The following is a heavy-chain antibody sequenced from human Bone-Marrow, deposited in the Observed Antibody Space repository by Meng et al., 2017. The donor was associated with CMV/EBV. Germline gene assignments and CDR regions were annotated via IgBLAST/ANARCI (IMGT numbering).Heavy chain of an antibody. D-gene: IGHD3-22*01. Sequence: GESLKKYCGASGFTFTSYEMNWVRQAPGRGLEWVSYISSSGSTIYYADSVKGRFTISRDNAKNSLYLQMNSLRAEDTAVYYCARASLTYYYDSSGYLDYWGQGTRVTFAS. CDR2: ISSSGSTI. CDR1: GFTFTSYE. V-gene: IGHV3-48*03. J-gene: IGHJ4*02. CDR3: ARASLTYYYDSSGYLDY.